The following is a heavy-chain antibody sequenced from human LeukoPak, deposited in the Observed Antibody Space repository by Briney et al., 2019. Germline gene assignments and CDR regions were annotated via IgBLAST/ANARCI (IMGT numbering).Heavy chain of an antibody. J-gene: IGHJ4*02. Sequence: SGTLSLTCGVSGXSITNTNYWTWVRQPPGNGLAWIGKVNLQGGTNYNPSLMGRVAISVDTSENHISLQLTSVTAADTAVYYCAREGGPYRPLDYSGQGTLVTVSS. CDR3: AREGGPYRPLDY. CDR2: VNLQGGT. V-gene: IGHV4-4*02. CDR1: GXSITNTNY.